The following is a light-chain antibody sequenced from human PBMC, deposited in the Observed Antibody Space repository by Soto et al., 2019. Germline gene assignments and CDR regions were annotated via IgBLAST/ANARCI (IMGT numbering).Light chain of an antibody. CDR1: QSVSSY. V-gene: IGKV3-11*01. Sequence: EIVLTQSPATLSLSPGERATLSCRASQSVSSYLAWYQQKPGQAPRLLIYDASNRATGIPARFSGSGSGTDFTLTISSLEPEDFAVYYGQQRSNWPFTSGPGTKVDIK. J-gene: IGKJ3*01. CDR3: QQRSNWPFT. CDR2: DAS.